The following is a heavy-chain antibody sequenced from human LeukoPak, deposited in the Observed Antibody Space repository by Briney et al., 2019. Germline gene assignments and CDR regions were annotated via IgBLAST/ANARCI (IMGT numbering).Heavy chain of an antibody. CDR1: GGSIRSSYY. V-gene: IGHV4-39*01. Sequence: SETLSLTCTVSGGSIRSSYYWGWIRQPPGKGLEWIGSIYDSGSTYYNPSLKSRVTISVDTSKNQFSLKPNSVTAADTAVYYCARHYGPWGQGTLVTVSS. D-gene: IGHD3-10*01. CDR2: IYDSGST. J-gene: IGHJ5*02. CDR3: ARHYGP.